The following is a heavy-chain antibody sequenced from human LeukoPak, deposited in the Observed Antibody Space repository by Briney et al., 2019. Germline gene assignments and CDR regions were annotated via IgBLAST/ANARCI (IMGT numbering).Heavy chain of an antibody. CDR3: ARIWFGELLSAFDI. J-gene: IGHJ3*02. Sequence: ASVKVSCKASGYTFTDYYLHWVRQAPGQGLEWMGWISAYNGNTNYAQKLQGRVTMTTDTSTSTAYMELRSLRSDDTAVYYCARIWFGELLSAFDIWGQGTMVTVSS. D-gene: IGHD3-10*01. V-gene: IGHV1-18*04. CDR2: ISAYNGNT. CDR1: GYTFTDYY.